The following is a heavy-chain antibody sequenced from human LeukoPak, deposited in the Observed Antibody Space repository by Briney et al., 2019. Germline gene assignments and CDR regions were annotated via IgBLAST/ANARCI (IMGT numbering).Heavy chain of an antibody. J-gene: IGHJ5*02. V-gene: IGHV4-59*01. CDR1: GCSISSYY. CDR3: ASGVAVAGTESWFDP. Sequence: PSETLSLTCTVSGCSISSYYWSWIRQPPGKGLEWIGYIYYSGSTNFNPSLKSRVTISVDTSKNQFSLKLSSVTAADTAVYYCASGVAVAGTESWFDPWGQGTLVTVSS. CDR2: IYYSGST. D-gene: IGHD6-19*01.